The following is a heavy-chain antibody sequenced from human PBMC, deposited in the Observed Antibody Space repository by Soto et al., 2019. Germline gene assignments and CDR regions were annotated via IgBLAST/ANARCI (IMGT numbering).Heavy chain of an antibody. CDR3: ARDLGRIVGATTGYDY. Sequence: GGSLRLSCASSGFTFSSYGMHWVRQAPGKGLEWVAVIWYDGSNKYYADSVKGRFTISRDNSKNTLHLQMNSLRAEDTAVYYCARDLGRIVGATTGYDYWGQGTLVTAPQ. CDR2: IWYDGSNK. J-gene: IGHJ4*02. V-gene: IGHV3-33*01. D-gene: IGHD1-26*01. CDR1: GFTFSSYG.